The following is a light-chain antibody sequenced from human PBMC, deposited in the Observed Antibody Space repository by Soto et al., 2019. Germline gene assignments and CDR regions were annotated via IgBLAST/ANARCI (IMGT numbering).Light chain of an antibody. CDR2: GAS. CDR1: QSVSSY. CDR3: QQYNNWTLT. J-gene: IGKJ4*01. Sequence: EIALTQSPVTLSVSPGERATLSCRASQSVSSYLAWFQQKPGQAPRLLIYGASTRATGIPARFSGSGSGTEFTLTISSLQSEDFAIYYCQQYNNWTLTFGGGTKVEIK. V-gene: IGKV3-15*01.